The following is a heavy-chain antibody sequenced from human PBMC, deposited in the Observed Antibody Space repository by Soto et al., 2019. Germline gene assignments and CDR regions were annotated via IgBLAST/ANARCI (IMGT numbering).Heavy chain of an antibody. Sequence: GESLKISCKGSGYSFAGYWITWVRQKPGKGLEWMGRIGPSDSQTYYSPSFRGHVTISVTKSITTVFLQWSSLRASDTAMYYCARQIYDSDTGPNFQYYFDSWGQGTPVTVSS. D-gene: IGHD3-22*01. V-gene: IGHV5-10-1*01. CDR1: GYSFAGYW. J-gene: IGHJ4*02. CDR3: ARQIYDSDTGPNFQYYFDS. CDR2: IGPSDSQT.